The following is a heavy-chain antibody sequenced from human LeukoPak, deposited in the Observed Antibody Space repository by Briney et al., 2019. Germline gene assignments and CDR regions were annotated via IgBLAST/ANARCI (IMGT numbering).Heavy chain of an antibody. CDR2: ISGSSGST. J-gene: IGHJ6*02. CDR1: GFTFSSYA. CDR3: AKGQLWLRGYYYYGMDV. Sequence: GGSLRLSCAASGFTFSSYAMSWVRQAPGKGLEWVSAISGSSGSTYYADSVKGRFTISRDNSKTTLYVQMNSLRAEDTAVYYCAKGQLWLRGYYYYGMDVWGQGTTVTVSS. D-gene: IGHD5-18*01. V-gene: IGHV3-23*01.